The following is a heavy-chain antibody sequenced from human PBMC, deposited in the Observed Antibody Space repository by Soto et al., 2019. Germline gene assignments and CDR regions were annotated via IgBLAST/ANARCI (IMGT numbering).Heavy chain of an antibody. CDR2: ISAYNGNT. D-gene: IGHD7-27*01. CDR1: GYTFTSYG. V-gene: IGHV1-18*01. Sequence: ASVKVSCKASGYTFTSYGISWVRQAPGQGLEWMGWISAYNGNTNYAQKLQGRVTMTTDTSTSTAYMELRSLRSDDTAVYYCARPKWAGDRNDAFDIWGQGTMVTVSS. CDR3: ARPKWAGDRNDAFDI. J-gene: IGHJ3*02.